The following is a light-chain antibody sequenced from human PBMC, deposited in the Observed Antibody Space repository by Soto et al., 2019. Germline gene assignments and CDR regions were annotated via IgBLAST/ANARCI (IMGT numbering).Light chain of an antibody. CDR3: QQYNDWPRT. CDR2: GAS. V-gene: IGKV3-15*01. J-gene: IGKJ1*01. Sequence: EIVMTQSPATLSVSPGERATLSCRASQSVSSDLAWYHQKPGQAPRLLIYGASTRATGIPARFSGSGSGTEVTLTINSLQSEDFAVYYCQQYNDWPRTCGQGTKVDIK. CDR1: QSVSSD.